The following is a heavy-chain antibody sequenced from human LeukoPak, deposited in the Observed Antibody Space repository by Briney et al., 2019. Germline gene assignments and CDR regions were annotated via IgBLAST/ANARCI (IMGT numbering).Heavy chain of an antibody. J-gene: IGHJ5*02. CDR3: ARDPILRGARSPVNWFDP. D-gene: IGHD3-10*01. CDR2: IGGRDGVTT. Sequence: GGSLRLSCAASGFTFSSYGMNWVRQAPGKGLEWVSGIGGRDGVTTYYTSSVKGRFTISRDNSKNTLYLQMNSLRAEDTAVYYCARDPILRGARSPVNWFDPWGQGTLVTVSS. CDR1: GFTFSSYG. V-gene: IGHV3-23*01.